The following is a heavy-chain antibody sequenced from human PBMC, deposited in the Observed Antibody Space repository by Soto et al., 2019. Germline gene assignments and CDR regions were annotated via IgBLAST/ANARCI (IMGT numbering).Heavy chain of an antibody. Sequence: QVQLVQSGAEVKKPGSSVKVSCKASGGTFSSYAISWVRQAPGQGLEWMGGIIHIFGTANYAQKFRGRVTITADESTSTAYRELSSLRSEDTAVYYCARELRYVAWSYYFDYWGQGTLVTVSS. CDR2: IIHIFGTA. V-gene: IGHV1-69*12. D-gene: IGHD3-9*01. CDR1: GGTFSSYA. J-gene: IGHJ4*02. CDR3: ARELRYVAWSYYFDY.